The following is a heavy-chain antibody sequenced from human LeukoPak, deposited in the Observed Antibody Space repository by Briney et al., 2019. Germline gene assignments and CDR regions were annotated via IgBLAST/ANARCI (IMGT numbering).Heavy chain of an antibody. D-gene: IGHD3-3*01. J-gene: IGHJ4*02. CDR1: GGSFSGYY. CDR3: ARERRTSPRRGYPYDFWSGYPDY. Sequence: SETLSLTCAVYGGSFSGYYWSWIRQPPGKGLEWIGEINHSGSTNYNPSLRSQVTISVDTSKNQCSLKLSSVTAADTAVYYWARERRTSPRRGYPYDFWSGYPDYWGQGTLVTVSS. CDR2: INHSGST. V-gene: IGHV4-34*01.